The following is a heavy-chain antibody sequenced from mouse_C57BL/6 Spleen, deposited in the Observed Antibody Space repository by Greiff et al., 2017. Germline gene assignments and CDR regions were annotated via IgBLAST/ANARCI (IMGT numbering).Heavy chain of an antibody. V-gene: IGHV1-80*01. Sequence: LQQSGASVTISCKASGYAFSSYWMTWVKQRPGKGLAWIGQIYPGDGDTNSNGKFKGKATLTADKSSSPAYMQLSSRTAEDSAVYFCARGDDGYYDCDYWGQGTTLTVSS. CDR3: ARGDDGYYDCDY. J-gene: IGHJ2*01. D-gene: IGHD2-3*01. CDR2: IYPGDGDT. CDR1: GYAFSSYW.